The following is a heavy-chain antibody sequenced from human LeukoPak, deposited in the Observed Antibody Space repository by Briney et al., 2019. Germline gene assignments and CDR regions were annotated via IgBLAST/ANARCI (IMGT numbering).Heavy chain of an antibody. Sequence: GGSLRPSCAASGFSFSSYGLPWVRQAPGKGLEWVAVISHDGQFKYYADSVRGRFTVSRDNSNNTLYLQMTGLRPEDTAVYYCAKGPIPIHYYYGMDVWGQGTTVAVSS. J-gene: IGHJ6*02. CDR1: GFSFSSYG. CDR2: ISHDGQFK. CDR3: AKGPIPIHYYYGMDV. V-gene: IGHV3-30*18.